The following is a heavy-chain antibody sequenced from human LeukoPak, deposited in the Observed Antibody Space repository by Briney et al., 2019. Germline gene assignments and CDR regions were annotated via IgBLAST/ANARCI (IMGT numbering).Heavy chain of an antibody. J-gene: IGHJ4*02. CDR2: IYSGGAT. CDR3: ARGGYSSSLANFDY. Sequence: GGSLRLSCAASGFTVSSNYMSWVRQAPGKGLEWVSVIYSGGATYYTDSVKGRFTISRDNSKNTLYLQMNSLRAEDTAVYYCARGGYSSSLANFDYWGQGTLVTVSS. D-gene: IGHD6-6*01. CDR1: GFTVSSNY. V-gene: IGHV3-53*01.